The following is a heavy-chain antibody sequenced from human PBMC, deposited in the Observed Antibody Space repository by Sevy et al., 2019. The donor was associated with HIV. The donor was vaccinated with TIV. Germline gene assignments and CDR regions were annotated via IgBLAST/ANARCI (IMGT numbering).Heavy chain of an antibody. CDR1: GDSVSSNSAA. D-gene: IGHD6-13*01. V-gene: IGHV6-1*01. J-gene: IGHJ3*02. Sequence: PLILMQSQTLSLTCAISGDSVSSNSAAWNWIRQSPSRGLEWLGRTYYRSKWYNDYAVSVKSRITINPDTSKNQFSLQLNSVTPEDTAVYYCARECSSYPKTDAFDIWGQGTMVTVSS. CDR2: TYYRSKWYN. CDR3: ARECSSYPKTDAFDI.